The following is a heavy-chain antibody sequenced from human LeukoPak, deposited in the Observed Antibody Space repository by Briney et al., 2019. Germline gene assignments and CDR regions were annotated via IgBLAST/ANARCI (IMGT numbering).Heavy chain of an antibody. V-gene: IGHV4-61*02. J-gene: IGHJ4*02. CDR2: IYTSGST. CDR1: GGSISSGSYY. Sequence: SETLSLTCTVSGGSISSGSYYWSWIRQPAGEGLEWIGRIYTSGSTNYNPSLKSRVTISVDTSKNQFSLKPSSVTAADTAVYYCARERDGSGTQRGLDYWGQGTLVTVSS. D-gene: IGHD3-10*01. CDR3: ARERDGSGTQRGLDY.